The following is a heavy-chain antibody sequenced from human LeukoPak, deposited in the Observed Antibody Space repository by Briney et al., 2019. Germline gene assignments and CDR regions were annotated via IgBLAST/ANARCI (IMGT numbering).Heavy chain of an antibody. Sequence: QPGGSLRLSCAASGFTFISYWMHWVRQAPGKGLVWVSRINSDGSTTSYAASVKGRFTISRDTAKNTLYLQMNSLRAEDTAVYYCARGHHYYDSSAYYYWGQGILVTVSS. J-gene: IGHJ4*02. CDR2: INSDGSTT. CDR1: GFTFISYW. CDR3: ARGHHYYDSSAYYY. D-gene: IGHD3-22*01. V-gene: IGHV3-74*01.